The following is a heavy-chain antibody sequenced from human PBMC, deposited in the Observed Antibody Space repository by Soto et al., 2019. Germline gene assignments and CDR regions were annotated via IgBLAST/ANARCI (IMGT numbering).Heavy chain of an antibody. CDR3: SRTTPRSGGQVPFDS. Sequence: GGSLRLSCAASGFTLSDHYMDWVRQAPGKGLEWVGRSRNKANSYTTEYAASVKGSFTISRDDSKNSLYLQMNSLKTEDTAVYFCSRTTPRSGGQVPFDSWGQGTLVTVSS. J-gene: IGHJ4*02. CDR2: SRNKANSYTT. CDR1: GFTLSDHY. D-gene: IGHD6-19*01. V-gene: IGHV3-72*01.